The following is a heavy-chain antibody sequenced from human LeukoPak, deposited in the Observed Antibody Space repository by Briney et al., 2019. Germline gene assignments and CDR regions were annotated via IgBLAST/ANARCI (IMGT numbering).Heavy chain of an antibody. CDR1: GFTFSTYS. Sequence: GGPLRLSCAASGFTFSTYSMNWVRQAPGKGLEWVSSISSSSSIYYADSVKGRFTISKDNAKNSLYLQMNSLRAEDTAVYYCARGIVVVPAALFTDYMDVWGKGTTVTVSS. V-gene: IGHV3-21*01. D-gene: IGHD2-2*01. CDR3: ARGIVVVPAALFTDYMDV. CDR2: ISSSSSI. J-gene: IGHJ6*03.